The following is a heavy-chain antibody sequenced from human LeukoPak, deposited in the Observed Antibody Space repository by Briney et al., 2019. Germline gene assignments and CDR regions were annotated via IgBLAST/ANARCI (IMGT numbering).Heavy chain of an antibody. J-gene: IGHJ4*02. V-gene: IGHV4-59*01. CDR1: GGSISSYY. D-gene: IGHD3-10*01. Sequence: KSSETLSLTCTVSGGSISSYYWSWIRQPPGKGLEWIGYIYYSGSTNHNPSLKSRVIISVDTSKNQFSLSLSSVTAADTAVYYCARSRTTMIRGSPNWSFDFWGQGILVTVSS. CDR2: IYYSGST. CDR3: ARSRTTMIRGSPNWSFDF.